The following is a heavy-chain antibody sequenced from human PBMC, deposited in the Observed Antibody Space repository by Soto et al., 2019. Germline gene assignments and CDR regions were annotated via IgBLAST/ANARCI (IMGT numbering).Heavy chain of an antibody. V-gene: IGHV5-51*01. D-gene: IGHD2-2*01. Sequence: PGESLKISCKASGYSFTTYWLGWVRQMPGQVLEWMGLIYPGDSSTRISPSFEGQVTISADKSITTAYVQWSSLKASDSAMYYCARQPTSRAAVNSLDIWGRGTVVTVSS. CDR2: IYPGDSST. J-gene: IGHJ3*02. CDR1: GYSFTTYW. CDR3: ARQPTSRAAVNSLDI.